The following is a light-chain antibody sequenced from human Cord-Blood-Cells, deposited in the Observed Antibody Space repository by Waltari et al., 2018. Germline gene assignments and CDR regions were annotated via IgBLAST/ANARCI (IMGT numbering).Light chain of an antibody. CDR2: DVS. CDR3: SSYTSSSTLV. CDR1: SSDVGGYNY. V-gene: IGLV2-14*01. Sequence: QSALTQPASVSGSPGQSITISCTGTSSDVGGYNYVSWYQQHPGKAPKLMIYDVSKRPLVVSNRFSGSKSGNTTSLTISRLQAEDEADYYCSSYTSSSTLVFGTGTKVTVL. J-gene: IGLJ1*01.